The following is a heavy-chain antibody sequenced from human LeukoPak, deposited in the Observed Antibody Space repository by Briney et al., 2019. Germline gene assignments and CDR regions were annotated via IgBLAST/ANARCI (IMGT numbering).Heavy chain of an antibody. CDR1: GYSFTNYW. CDR3: ARRYSTSSGASDAFDI. V-gene: IGHV5-51*01. Sequence: PGESLKISCKGSGYSFTNYWIGWVRQMPGKGLEWMGIIYPGDSDTRYSPSFQGQATISADKSISTAYLQWSGLKASDTAMYYCARRYSTSSGASDAFDIWGQGTMVTVSS. J-gene: IGHJ3*02. CDR2: IYPGDSDT. D-gene: IGHD6-6*01.